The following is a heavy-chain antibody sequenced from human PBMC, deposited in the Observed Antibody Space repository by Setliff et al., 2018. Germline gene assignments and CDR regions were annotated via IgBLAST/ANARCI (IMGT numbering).Heavy chain of an antibody. Sequence: GGSLRLSCAASGFTFSSYSMNWVRQAPGKGLEWVSSISGSGSSAYYADSVKGRFTISRDSSRNTVDLQMSSLRPEDTALYYCARSTETFSGEDFYFFYYMDVWGKGTTVTVSS. D-gene: IGHD4-4*01. CDR1: GFTFSSYS. V-gene: IGHV3-23*01. J-gene: IGHJ6*03. CDR2: ISGSGSSA. CDR3: ARSTETFSGEDFYFFYYMDV.